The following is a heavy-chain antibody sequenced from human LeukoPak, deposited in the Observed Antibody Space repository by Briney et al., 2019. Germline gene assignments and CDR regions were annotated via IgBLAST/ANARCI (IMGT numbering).Heavy chain of an antibody. CDR1: GFVVSSNY. D-gene: IGHD3-22*01. CDR2: IYSGGST. V-gene: IGHV3-53*01. J-gene: IGHJ6*03. CDR3: ARVLGYDSIGYHSDYMDV. Sequence: PGGSLRLSCAASGFVVSSNYMTWVRQAPGEGLEGVSVIYSGGSTYDADSVKGRFTISRDNPKNTVYLQMHSLRAEDTAVYYCARVLGYDSIGYHSDYMDVWGKGTTVTVSS.